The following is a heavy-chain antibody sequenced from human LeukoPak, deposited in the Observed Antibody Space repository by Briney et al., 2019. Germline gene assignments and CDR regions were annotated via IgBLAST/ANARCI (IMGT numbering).Heavy chain of an antibody. CDR3: ATFYPAATGHDY. Sequence: ASVKVSCKASGHTFTGYYMHWVRRAPGQGLEWMGWINPNSGGTNYAQKFQGRVTMTRDTSISTAYMELSRLRSDDTAVYYCATFYPAATGHDYWGQGTLVTVSS. J-gene: IGHJ4*02. V-gene: IGHV1-2*02. D-gene: IGHD2-2*01. CDR1: GHTFTGYY. CDR2: INPNSGGT.